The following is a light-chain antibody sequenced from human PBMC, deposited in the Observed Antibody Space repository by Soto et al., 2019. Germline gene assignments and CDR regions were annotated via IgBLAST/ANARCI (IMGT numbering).Light chain of an antibody. J-gene: IGLJ3*02. V-gene: IGLV1-40*01. Sequence: QSVLTQPPSVSGAPGQRVTISCTGSSSNIGAGYDLHWYQQLPGTTPKLLIYANTNRPSGVPDRFSGSKSGTSASLAITGLQAEDEADYYCQSYDSSLSAWVFGGGTKVTVL. CDR2: ANT. CDR3: QSYDSSLSAWV. CDR1: SSNIGAGYD.